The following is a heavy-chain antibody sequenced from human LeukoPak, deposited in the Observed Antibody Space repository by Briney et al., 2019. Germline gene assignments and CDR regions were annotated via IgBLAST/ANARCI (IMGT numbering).Heavy chain of an antibody. V-gene: IGHV3-7*05. J-gene: IGHJ4*02. CDR2: IKEDGTVK. CDR3: ARRYSGGWSIDC. CDR1: GFTFSSYW. Sequence: GSLRLSCTASGFTFSSYWMTWVRQAPGKGLEFVANIKEDGTVKYYVDSVKGRFSISRDNAKNSLYLQMNSLRAEDTAVYYCARRYSGGWSIDCWGQGTLVTVSS. D-gene: IGHD6-19*01.